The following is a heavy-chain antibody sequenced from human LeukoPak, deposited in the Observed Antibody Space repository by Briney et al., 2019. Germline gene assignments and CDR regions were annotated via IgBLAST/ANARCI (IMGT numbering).Heavy chain of an antibody. CDR1: GFTFSSYA. CDR2: IKQDGSEK. V-gene: IGHV3-7*01. J-gene: IGHJ4*02. D-gene: IGHD3-3*01. CDR3: ASMRFLEWFGEQYYFDY. Sequence: GGSLRLSCAASGFTFSSYAMSWVRQAPGKGLEWVANIKQDGSEKYYVDSVKGRFTISRDNAKNSLYLQMNSLRAEDTAVYYCASMRFLEWFGEQYYFDYWGQGTLVTVSS.